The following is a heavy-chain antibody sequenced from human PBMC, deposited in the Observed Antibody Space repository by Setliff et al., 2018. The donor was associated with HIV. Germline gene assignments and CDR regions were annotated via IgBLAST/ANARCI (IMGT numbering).Heavy chain of an antibody. CDR3: TVYNTGSSKDHY. D-gene: IGHD2-8*02. V-gene: IGHV4-4*02. Sequence: PSETLSLTCIVSGASISSDNWWTWVRQAPGKGLEWIGEIYHSEYTNYNPSLKSRVTISVDTSKNQFSLKLNSVTAADTAVYYCTVYNTGSSKDHYWGQGTPVTVSS. CDR2: IYHSEYT. CDR1: GASISSDNW. J-gene: IGHJ4*02.